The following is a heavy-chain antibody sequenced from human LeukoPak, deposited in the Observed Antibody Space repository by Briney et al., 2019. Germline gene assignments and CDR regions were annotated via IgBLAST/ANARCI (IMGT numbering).Heavy chain of an antibody. CDR2: IGGSGAPT. CDR1: GFTFSSYA. V-gene: IGHV3-23*01. D-gene: IGHD2-2*02. CDR3: AKDGRAIRLYYFDS. J-gene: IGHJ4*02. Sequence: GGSLRLSCAASGFTFSSYAISWVRQSPGKGLEWVSAIGGSGAPTYYADSVKGRFTISRDNSKNTLYLQMDSLRAEDTAVYYCAKDGRAIRLYYFDSWGQGTLVTVSS.